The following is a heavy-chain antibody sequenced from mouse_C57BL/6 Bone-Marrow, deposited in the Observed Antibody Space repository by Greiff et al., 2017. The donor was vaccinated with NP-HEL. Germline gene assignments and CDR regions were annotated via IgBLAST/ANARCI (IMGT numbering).Heavy chain of an antibody. CDR2: IDPENGDT. J-gene: IGHJ2*01. Sequence: VQLQQSGAELVRPGASVKLSCTASGFNIKDDYMHWVKQRPEQGLEWIGWIDPENGDTEYASKFQGKATITADTSSNTAYLQLSSLTSEDTAVDDCTTWGDGLYYFDYWGQGTTLTVSS. D-gene: IGHD2-3*01. CDR3: TTWGDGLYYFDY. CDR1: GFNIKDDY. V-gene: IGHV14-4*01.